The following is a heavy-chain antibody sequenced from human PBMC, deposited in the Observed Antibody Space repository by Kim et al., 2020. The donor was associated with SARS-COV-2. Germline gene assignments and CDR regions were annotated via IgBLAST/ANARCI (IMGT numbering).Heavy chain of an antibody. V-gene: IGHV1-46*01. J-gene: IGHJ4*02. CDR2: IFASDGRT. CDR1: GYTLTSYN. D-gene: IGHD3-10*01. CDR3: AREPPRSYNFDY. Sequence: ASVKVSCKASGYTLTSYNMHWVRQAPGQGPQWMGIIFASDGRTSYTQKFQGRVTMTRDTSTSTVYMELSSLRSEDTAVYYCAREPPRSYNFDYWGQGSPV.